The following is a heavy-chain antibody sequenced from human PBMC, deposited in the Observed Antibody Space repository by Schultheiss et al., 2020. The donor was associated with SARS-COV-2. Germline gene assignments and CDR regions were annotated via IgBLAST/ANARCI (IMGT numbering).Heavy chain of an antibody. D-gene: IGHD3-22*01. J-gene: IGHJ4*02. V-gene: IGHV3-33*03. CDR2: IWYDGSNK. Sequence: GGSLRLSCAASGFTVSSNYMSWVRQAPGKGLEWVAVIWYDGSNKYYADSVKGRFTISRDNAKNSVYLQLSSLRAEDTAVYFCARVRRGYYDSSCFDYWGQGTVVTVSS. CDR3: ARVRRGYYDSSCFDY. CDR1: GFTVSSNY.